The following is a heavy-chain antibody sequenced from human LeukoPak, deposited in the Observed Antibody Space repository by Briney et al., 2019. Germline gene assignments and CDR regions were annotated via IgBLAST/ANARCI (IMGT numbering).Heavy chain of an antibody. J-gene: IGHJ4*02. CDR1: GYSFTSYW. CDR3: ARVVVPAAGRYYFDF. Sequence: AGESLKISCKGSGYSFTSYWIGWVRQMPGKGLECMGIIYPGDSDSRYSPSFQGQVTISADKSINTAYLQWSSLKASDTAMYYCARVVVPAAGRYYFDFWGQGTLVTVSS. CDR2: IYPGDSDS. V-gene: IGHV5-51*01. D-gene: IGHD2-2*01.